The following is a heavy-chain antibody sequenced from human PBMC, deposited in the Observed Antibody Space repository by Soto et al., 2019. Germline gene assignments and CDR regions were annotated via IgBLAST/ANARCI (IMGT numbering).Heavy chain of an antibody. J-gene: IGHJ3*02. Sequence: EVQLVESGGGLVKPGGSLRLSCAASGFTFSNAWISWVRQAPGKGLEWVGRIKSKTDGGTTDYAAPVQGRFTISRDDPNNRLYLQMNSLKTGDTAVYYCTTGVVVWFGEFDETAFDIWGQGTMVTVSS. CDR3: TTGVVVWFGEFDETAFDI. CDR2: IKSKTDGGTT. V-gene: IGHV3-15*01. D-gene: IGHD3-10*01. CDR1: GFTFSNAW.